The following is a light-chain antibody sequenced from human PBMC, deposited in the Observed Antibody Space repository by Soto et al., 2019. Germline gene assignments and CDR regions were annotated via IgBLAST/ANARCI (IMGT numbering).Light chain of an antibody. CDR2: GAS. J-gene: IGKJ1*01. CDR3: QQYISSPLT. CDR1: QSVSNNY. V-gene: IGKV3-20*01. Sequence: IVLTQSPGTLSLSPGERATLSCRASQSVSNNYLAWYQQKPGQAPRLVIYGASSRATGIPDRFSASGSGTDFTLTISRLEPEDFAVYYCQQYISSPLTFGQGTKVDIK.